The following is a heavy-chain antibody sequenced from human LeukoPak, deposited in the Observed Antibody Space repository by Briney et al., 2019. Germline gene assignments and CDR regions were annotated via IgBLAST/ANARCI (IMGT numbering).Heavy chain of an antibody. CDR2: IDQDGSEE. CDR3: AKVVGRSWYYYMDV. D-gene: IGHD6-13*01. CDR1: GFTFSDYW. Sequence: GGSLRLSCVASGFTFSDYWMSWVRQAPGKGLEWVANIDQDGSEEYFVASVRGRFTISRDNAKNSLYLQMNSLRAEDTAVYYCAKVVGRSWYYYMDVWGKGTTVTVSS. V-gene: IGHV3-7*01. J-gene: IGHJ6*03.